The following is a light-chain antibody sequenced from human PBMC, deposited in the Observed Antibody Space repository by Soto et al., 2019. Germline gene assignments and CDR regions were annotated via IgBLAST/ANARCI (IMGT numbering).Light chain of an antibody. CDR2: WSS. V-gene: IGKV4-1*01. CDR1: HSLFFGSNNKNF. CDR3: LQYFSTPRT. J-gene: IGKJ1*01. Sequence: DIVMTQSPDSLAVSLGERATINCRSSHSLFFGSNNKNFLSWYQQKPGQPPKLLITWSSTREAGVPDRFTGSGSGTDFSLTITNLQAEDVAVSYCLQYFSTPRTFGQGTKVEIK.